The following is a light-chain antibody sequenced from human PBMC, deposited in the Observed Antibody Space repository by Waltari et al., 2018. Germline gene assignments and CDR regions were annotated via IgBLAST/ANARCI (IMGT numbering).Light chain of an antibody. Sequence: DIEMTQSPSSLSASVGDRGTITCQASQSISSYLNGYQHKPGKAPKLLIYAASSLQSGVLSRFHGSGSGTDVSLPISSLQPEDFTTYYCQQSYSTPITCGQGTRLEIK. J-gene: IGKJ5*01. CDR3: QQSYSTPIT. V-gene: IGKV1-39*01. CDR1: QSISSY. CDR2: AAS.